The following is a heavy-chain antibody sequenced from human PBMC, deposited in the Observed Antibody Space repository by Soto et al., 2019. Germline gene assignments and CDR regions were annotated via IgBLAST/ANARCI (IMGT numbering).Heavy chain of an antibody. D-gene: IGHD2-15*01. CDR1: GFTFSTYG. J-gene: IGHJ6*02. V-gene: IGHV3-30*03. CDR3: ARDLLIYCSGGSCYSSYYYYGMDV. Sequence: GGSLRLSCTASGFTFSTYGIYWVRQAPGKGLEWVALITSAGSYISYAESVKGRFTISRDNSKNTLFLQMNSLRAEDTAVYYCARDLLIYCSGGSCYSSYYYYGMDVWGQGTTVTVSS. CDR2: ITSAGSYI.